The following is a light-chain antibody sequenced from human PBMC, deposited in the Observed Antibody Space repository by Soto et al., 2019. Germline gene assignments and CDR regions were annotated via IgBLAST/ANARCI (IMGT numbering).Light chain of an antibody. Sequence: DIQMTQSPSSVSASVGDRVTITCRASQGISSRLAWYQQKPGKAPNLLIYAASRLQSGVPSRFSGTGSGTDYTLTICSLQPEDFAIYYYQQADSFPLTFGGGTKVEVK. J-gene: IGKJ4*01. V-gene: IGKV1-12*01. CDR1: QGISSR. CDR3: QQADSFPLT. CDR2: AAS.